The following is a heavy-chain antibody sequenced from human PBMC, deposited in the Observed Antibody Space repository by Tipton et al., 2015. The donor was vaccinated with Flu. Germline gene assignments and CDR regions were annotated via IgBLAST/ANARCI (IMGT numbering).Heavy chain of an antibody. CDR2: INEDGSTT. CDR1: GFAFSSYW. D-gene: IGHD3-10*01. V-gene: IGHV3-7*01. Sequence: SLRLSCAASGFAFSSYWLLWVRQAPGKGLEWVANINEDGSTTYYVDSVKGRFTISRDNARNSVFLQMNSLRAEDTAVYYCVRKGFGDYWGQGILVTVSS. J-gene: IGHJ4*02. CDR3: VRKGFGDY.